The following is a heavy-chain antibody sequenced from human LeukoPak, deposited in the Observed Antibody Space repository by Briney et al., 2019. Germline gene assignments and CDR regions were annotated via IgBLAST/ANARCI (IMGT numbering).Heavy chain of an antibody. Sequence: ASVKVSCKASGYTFTSYDINWVRQATGQGLEWMGWMNPNSGNTGYAQKFQGRVTMTRNTFISTAYMELSSLRSEDTAVYYCARGGDIVVAPAAQFDYWGQGTLVTVSS. J-gene: IGHJ4*02. CDR1: GYTFTSYD. V-gene: IGHV1-8*01. CDR3: ARGGDIVVAPAAQFDY. D-gene: IGHD2-2*01. CDR2: MNPNSGNT.